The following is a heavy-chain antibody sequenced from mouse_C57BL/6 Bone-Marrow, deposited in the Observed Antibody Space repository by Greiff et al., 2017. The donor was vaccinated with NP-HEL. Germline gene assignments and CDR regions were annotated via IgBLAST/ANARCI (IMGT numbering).Heavy chain of an antibody. Sequence: EVKLQQSVAELVRPGASVKLSCTASGFNIKNNYMHWVKQRPEQGLEWIGRIDPTNGNTKYAPKFQGKATITADTSSNTAYLQLSSLTSEDTAIYYCARSRPIYYDYDYFDYWGQGTTLTVSS. V-gene: IGHV14-3*01. CDR1: GFNIKNNY. D-gene: IGHD2-4*01. J-gene: IGHJ2*01. CDR3: ARSRPIYYDYDYFDY. CDR2: IDPTNGNT.